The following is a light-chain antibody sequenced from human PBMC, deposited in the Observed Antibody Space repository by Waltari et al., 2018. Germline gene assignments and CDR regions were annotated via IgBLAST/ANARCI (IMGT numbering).Light chain of an antibody. CDR1: SSDVGDY. V-gene: IGLV2-8*01. J-gene: IGLJ2*01. Sequence: QSALTQPPSASGSPGQSVTISCTGTSSDVGDYVSWYQQHPGKAPKLMISEVTKRPSGVPDRFSGSKSRNTASLTVSGLQAEDEADYYCSSYAGSNNLVFGGGTKLTVL. CDR2: EVT. CDR3: SSYAGSNNLV.